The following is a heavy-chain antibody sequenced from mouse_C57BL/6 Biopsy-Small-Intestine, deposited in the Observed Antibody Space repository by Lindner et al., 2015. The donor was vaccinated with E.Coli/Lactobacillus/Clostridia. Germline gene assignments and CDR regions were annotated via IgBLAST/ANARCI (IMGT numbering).Heavy chain of an antibody. Sequence: VQLQESGAELVKPGASVKISCKGSGYAFSSYWMNWVKQRPGKGLEWIGQIYPGDGDTNYNGKFKGKATLTADKSSSTAYMQLSSLTSEDSAVYFCAREGVTEGYAMDYWGSRNLSHRLL. CDR1: GYAFSSYW. CDR3: AREGVTEGYAMDY. J-gene: IGHJ4*01. D-gene: IGHD2-2*01. V-gene: IGHV1-80*01. CDR2: IYPGDGDT.